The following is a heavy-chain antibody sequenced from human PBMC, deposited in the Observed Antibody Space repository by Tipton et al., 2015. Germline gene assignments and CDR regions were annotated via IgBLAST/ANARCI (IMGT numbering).Heavy chain of an antibody. CDR1: GGSINSNSYY. Sequence: TLSLTCTVSGGSINSNSYYWGWIRQPPGKGLEWIGSISYSGSTYYNPSLKSRVTISVDTSKNQFSLKLSSVTAADTAVYYCARQFLEWLPYYFDYWGQGTLVTVSS. CDR3: ARQFLEWLPYYFDY. D-gene: IGHD3-3*01. J-gene: IGHJ4*02. V-gene: IGHV4-39*01. CDR2: ISYSGST.